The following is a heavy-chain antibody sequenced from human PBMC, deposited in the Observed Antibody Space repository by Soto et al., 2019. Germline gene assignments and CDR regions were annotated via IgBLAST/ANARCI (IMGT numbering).Heavy chain of an antibody. V-gene: IGHV3-48*01. D-gene: IGHD3-3*01. CDR1: GFTFSSYS. J-gene: IGHJ5*02. CDR2: ISSSSSTI. Sequence: GGSLRLSCAASGFTFSSYSMNWVRQAPGKGLEWVSYISSSSSTIYYADSVKGRFTISRDNAKNSLYLQMNSLRAEDTAVYYCARDLDFWSGYSSYNWFDPWGQGTLVTVSS. CDR3: ARDLDFWSGYSSYNWFDP.